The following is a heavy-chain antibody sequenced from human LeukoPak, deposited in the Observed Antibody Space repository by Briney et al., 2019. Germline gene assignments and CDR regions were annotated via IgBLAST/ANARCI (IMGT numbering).Heavy chain of an antibody. V-gene: IGHV3-21*01. J-gene: IGHJ4*02. D-gene: IGHD1/OR15-1a*01. CDR3: AIGHYRNIPG. Sequence: GGSLRLSCAASGFTFSTYSMNWVRQAPGKGLEWVSSISSSSGYTYYADSVKGRFTISRDNAKNSLYLQMNSLRAEDTAVYYCAIGHYRNIPGWGQGTLVTVSS. CDR2: ISSSSGYT. CDR1: GFTFSTYS.